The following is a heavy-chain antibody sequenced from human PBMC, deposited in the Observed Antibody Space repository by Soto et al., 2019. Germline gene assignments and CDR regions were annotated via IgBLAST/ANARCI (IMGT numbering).Heavy chain of an antibody. Sequence: ASVKVSCKASGGTFSSYTISWVRQAPGQGLEWMGRIIPILGIANYAQKFQGRVTITADKSTSTAYMELSSLRSEDTAVYYCATHVDTAMVTGFYYYYMDVWGKGTTVTVSS. CDR3: ATHVDTAMVTGFYYYYMDV. CDR1: GGTFSSYT. CDR2: IIPILGIA. D-gene: IGHD5-18*01. J-gene: IGHJ6*03. V-gene: IGHV1-69*02.